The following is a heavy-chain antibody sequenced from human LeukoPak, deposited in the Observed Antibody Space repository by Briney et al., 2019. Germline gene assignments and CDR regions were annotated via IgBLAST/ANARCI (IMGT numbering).Heavy chain of an antibody. D-gene: IGHD3-22*01. CDR2: IYYRVTS. J-gene: IGHJ3*02. V-gene: IGHV4-59*12. CDR1: GGSISSYY. CDR3: AREQSSGYYYLGAFDI. Sequence: PSETLSLTCTVSGGSISSYYWSWIRQPPGKGLEWIGYIYYRVTSDYNPSLKSRGTISVDTSKNQFSLKLSSVTAADTAVYYCAREQSSGYYYLGAFDIWGQGTMVTVSS.